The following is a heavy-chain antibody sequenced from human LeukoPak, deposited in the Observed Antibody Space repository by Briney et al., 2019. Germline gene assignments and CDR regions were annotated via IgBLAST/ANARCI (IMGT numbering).Heavy chain of an antibody. J-gene: IGHJ5*02. CDR3: ARDLGYSGFDWAP. CDR2: FYYTGGT. CDR1: GGSVSDSSYY. D-gene: IGHD5-12*01. Sequence: SETLSLTCTVSGGSVSDSSYYWGWIRQPPGKGLEWIGSFYYTGGTYYSPSFRSRVTISVDTSKNQFSLNLTSVTAADAAVYYCARDLGYSGFDWAPWGQGTLVTVSS. V-gene: IGHV4-39*07.